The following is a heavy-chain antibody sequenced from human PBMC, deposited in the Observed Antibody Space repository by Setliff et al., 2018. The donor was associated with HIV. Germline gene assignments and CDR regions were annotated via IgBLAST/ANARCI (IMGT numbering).Heavy chain of an antibody. Sequence: ASVKVSCKASGYTFTSYYLHWVRQAPGQGLEWMGMINPGGGSASYAQKFQGRVTMSRDTSTSTVYMELSSLRSEDTAVYYCARDYFDSSAYHYGFGAFDIWGQGTMVTVSS. CDR1: GYTFTSYY. CDR2: INPGGGSA. CDR3: ARDYFDSSAYHYGFGAFDI. V-gene: IGHV1-46*01. D-gene: IGHD3-22*01. J-gene: IGHJ3*02.